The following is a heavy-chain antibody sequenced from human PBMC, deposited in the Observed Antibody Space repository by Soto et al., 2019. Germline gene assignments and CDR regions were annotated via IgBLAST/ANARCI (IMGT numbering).Heavy chain of an antibody. J-gene: IGHJ2*01. CDR3: ARVDYGDSGWYFDP. CDR1: GFTVTNKY. CDR2: IYSGGST. D-gene: IGHD4-17*01. V-gene: IGHV3-53*01. Sequence: GGSLRLSCAASGFTVTNKYMTWVRQAPGKGLEWVSVIYSGGSTSYADSVKGRFTISRDDSKNILYLQMHSLRAEDTAVYYCARVDYGDSGWYFDPLGLGNLLTISS.